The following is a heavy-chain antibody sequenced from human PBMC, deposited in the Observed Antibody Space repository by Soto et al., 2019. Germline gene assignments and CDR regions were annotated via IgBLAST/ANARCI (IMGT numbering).Heavy chain of an antibody. V-gene: IGHV3-30-3*01. D-gene: IGHD4-17*01. CDR2: ISYDGDIK. CDR3: TRARTVISLGYFDY. J-gene: IGHJ4*02. Sequence: QVRLVESGGGVVPPGRSLRLSCAASGFSFTSYAFHWVRQTPGKGLEWVAMISYDGDIKYYTDSVKGRFTLSRDNSKNTIYLQMDSLSVEDTAVYYCTRARTVISLGYFDYWGQGTLVTVSS. CDR1: GFSFTSYA.